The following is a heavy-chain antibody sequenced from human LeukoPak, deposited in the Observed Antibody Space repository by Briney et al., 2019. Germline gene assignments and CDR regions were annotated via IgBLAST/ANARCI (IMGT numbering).Heavy chain of an antibody. CDR3: ARYAVATKVGYYYYYGMDV. V-gene: IGHV4-31*03. CDR1: GGSISSGGYY. Sequence: SETLSLTCTVSGGSISSGGYYWSWIRQHPGKGLEWIGYIYYSGSTYYNPSLKSRVTISVDTSKNQFSLKLSSVTAADTAVYYCARYAVATKVGYYYYYGMDVWGQGTTVTVSS. J-gene: IGHJ6*02. CDR2: IYYSGST. D-gene: IGHD5-12*01.